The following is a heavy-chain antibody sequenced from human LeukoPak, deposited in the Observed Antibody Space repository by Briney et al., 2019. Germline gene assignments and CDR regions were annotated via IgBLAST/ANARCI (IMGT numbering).Heavy chain of an antibody. J-gene: IGHJ6*02. D-gene: IGHD3-16*01. CDR2: MYYSGST. CDR1: GGPINTHY. Sequence: PSETLSLTCTVSGGPINTHYWSWIRQPPGKGLEWIGYMYYSGSTYYNPSLKSRVTISVDTSKNQFSLKLSSVTAADTAVYYCARHVRLYYYYGMEVWGQGTTVTVSS. V-gene: IGHV4-59*08. CDR3: ARHVRLYYYYGMEV.